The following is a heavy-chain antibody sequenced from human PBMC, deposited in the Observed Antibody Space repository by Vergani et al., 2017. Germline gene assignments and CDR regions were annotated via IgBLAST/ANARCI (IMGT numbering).Heavy chain of an antibody. D-gene: IGHD3-22*01. CDR2: IIPIFGTA. CDR3: ARGSGVDYYDSSGYFPFGY. CDR1: GGTFSSYA. Sequence: QVQLVQSGAEVKKPGSSVKVSCKASGGTFSSYAISWVRQAPGQGLEWMGGIIPIFGTANYAQKFQGRVTITADKSTSTAYMELSSLRSEDTAVYYCARGSGVDYYDSSGYFPFGYWGQGTLVTVSS. V-gene: IGHV1-69*06. J-gene: IGHJ4*02.